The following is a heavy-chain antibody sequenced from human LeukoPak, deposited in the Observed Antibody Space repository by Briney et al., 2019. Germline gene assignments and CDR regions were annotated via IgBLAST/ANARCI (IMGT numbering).Heavy chain of an antibody. CDR1: GGSISSYY. Sequence: SETLSLTCTVSGGSISSYYWSWIRQPPGKGLEWIGYIYYSGSTNYNPSLKSRVTISVDTSKNQFSLKLSSVTAADTAVYYCARESTVTTGWFDPWGQGTLVTVSS. CDR3: ARESTVTTGWFDP. CDR2: IYYSGST. V-gene: IGHV4-59*01. D-gene: IGHD4-17*01. J-gene: IGHJ5*02.